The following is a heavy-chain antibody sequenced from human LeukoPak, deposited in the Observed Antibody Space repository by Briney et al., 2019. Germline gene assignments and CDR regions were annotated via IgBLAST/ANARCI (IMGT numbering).Heavy chain of an antibody. CDR2: ISAYNGNT. J-gene: IGHJ6*03. Sequence: ASVKVSCKASGYTFTSYGISWVRQAPGQGLEWMGWISAYNGNTNYAQKLQGRVTMTTDPSTSPAYMELRSLRSDDTAVYYCASSSGSYYYYYMDVWGKGTTVTVSS. V-gene: IGHV1-18*01. CDR1: GYTFTSYG. CDR3: ASSSGSYYYYYMDV. D-gene: IGHD1-26*01.